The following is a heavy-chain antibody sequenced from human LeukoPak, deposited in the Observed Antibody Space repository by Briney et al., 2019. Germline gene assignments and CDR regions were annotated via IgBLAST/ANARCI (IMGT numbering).Heavy chain of an antibody. CDR2: IFTSGNS. CDR1: GGSISSSSYY. Sequence: TLSLTCTVSGGSISSSSYYWGWIRQPAGKGLEWIGRIFTSGNSNYNPSLTSRVTISLDTSKDQFSLRLSSVTAADTAFYYCARESATSGSTDWGQGTLVNVSS. J-gene: IGHJ4*02. V-gene: IGHV4-61*02. D-gene: IGHD3-10*01. CDR3: ARESATSGSTD.